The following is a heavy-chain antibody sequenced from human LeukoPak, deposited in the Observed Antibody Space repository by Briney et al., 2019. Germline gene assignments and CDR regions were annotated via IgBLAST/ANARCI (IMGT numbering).Heavy chain of an antibody. J-gene: IGHJ4*02. V-gene: IGHV1-69*04. CDR2: IIPIFGIA. CDR1: GGTFSSYA. CDR3: ARDLTYYYDSSGYYPFDY. Sequence: ASVKVSCEASGGTFSSYAISWVRQAPGQGLEWMGRIIPIFGIANYAQKFQGRVTITADKSTSTAYMELSSLRSEDTAVYYCARDLTYYYDSSGYYPFDYWGQGTLVTVSS. D-gene: IGHD3-22*01.